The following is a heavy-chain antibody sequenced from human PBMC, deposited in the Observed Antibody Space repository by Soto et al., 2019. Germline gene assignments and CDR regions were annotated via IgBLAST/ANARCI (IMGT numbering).Heavy chain of an antibody. Sequence: SETCPSPALSMVGHSVVTTGAGSASPQGRGWSGLGKSIIVEAPTTTYAQRFQGRVTMTRDTSTSTVSMELSSLRYEDTALYYCTRGGAIVVVTAPFDLWGQGTLVTVSS. D-gene: IGHD2-21*02. CDR3: TRGGAIVVVTAPFDL. V-gene: IGHV4-34*01. CDR1: VGHSVVTT. J-gene: IGHJ5*02. CDR2: SIIVEAP.